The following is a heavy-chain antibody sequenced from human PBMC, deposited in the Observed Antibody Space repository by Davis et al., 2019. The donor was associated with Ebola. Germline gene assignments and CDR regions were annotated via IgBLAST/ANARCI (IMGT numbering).Heavy chain of an antibody. CDR2: IDSSASTT. D-gene: IGHD2-21*01. Sequence: PGGSLRLSCAASEFTFSSYEMNWVRQAPGKGLEWVSYIDSSASTTYYADSVKGRFTISRDNSKNTLYLQMNGLRSEDTAIYYCARDRRGLGFGPWGQGTLVTVSS. V-gene: IGHV3-48*03. CDR1: EFTFSSYE. CDR3: ARDRRGLGFGP. J-gene: IGHJ5*02.